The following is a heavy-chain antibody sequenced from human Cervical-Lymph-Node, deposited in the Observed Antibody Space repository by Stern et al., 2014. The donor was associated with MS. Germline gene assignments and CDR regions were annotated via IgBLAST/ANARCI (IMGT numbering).Heavy chain of an antibody. CDR3: AREFNYDSSGYYFYY. Sequence: VQLVESGAEVKKPGSSVKVSCKASGGTFSTYGISWVRQAPGQGLEWMGGIIPIFGTANYAQKFQGRVTITAAESTNTAYMELSSLRSEDTAVYSCAREFNYDSSGYYFYYWGQGTLVTVSS. J-gene: IGHJ4*02. CDR1: GGTFSTYG. D-gene: IGHD3-22*01. CDR2: IIPIFGTA. V-gene: IGHV1-69*01.